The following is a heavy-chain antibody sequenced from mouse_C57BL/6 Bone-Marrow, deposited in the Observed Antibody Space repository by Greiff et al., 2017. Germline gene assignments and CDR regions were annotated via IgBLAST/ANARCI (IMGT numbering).Heavy chain of an antibody. CDR2: IDPENGDT. CDR1: GFNIKDDY. V-gene: IGHV14-4*01. J-gene: IGHJ2*01. CDR3: TPHYLGGYFDY. D-gene: IGHD5-5*01. Sequence: VQLQQSGAELVRPGASVKLSCTASGFNIKDDYMHWVKQRPEQGLEWIGWIDPENGDTEYASKFQGKATITADTSSNTAYLQLSILTSEDTAVYYCTPHYLGGYFDYWGQGTTLTVSS.